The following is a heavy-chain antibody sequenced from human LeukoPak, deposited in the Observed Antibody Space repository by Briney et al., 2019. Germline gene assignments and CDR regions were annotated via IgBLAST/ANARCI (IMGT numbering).Heavy chain of an antibody. CDR1: GFTFSNYW. D-gene: IGHD4-11*01. CDR3: ATTLNWYFDY. CDR2: IGTDGSST. J-gene: IGHJ4*02. Sequence: GGSLRLSCAASGFTFSNYWMHWVRQVPGKGLVWVSRIGTDGSSTTYADYEKGRFTISRDNAKNTLYLQMNSLRAEDTAVYYCATTLNWYFDYWGQGTLVTVSS. V-gene: IGHV3-74*01.